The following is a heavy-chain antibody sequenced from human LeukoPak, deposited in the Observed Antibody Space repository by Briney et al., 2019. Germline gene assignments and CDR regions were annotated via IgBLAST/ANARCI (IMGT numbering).Heavy chain of an antibody. CDR1: GYTFTSYY. V-gene: IGHV1-46*01. D-gene: IGHD6-19*01. CDR2: INPSGGST. CDR3: ARVVYSGIAVAGYFDY. Sequence: ASVKVSCKASGYTFTSYYMHWVRQAPGQGLEWMGIINPSGGSTSYAQKFQGRVTMTRDMSTSTVYMELSSLRSEDTAVYYCARVVYSGIAVAGYFDYWGQGTLVTVSS. J-gene: IGHJ4*02.